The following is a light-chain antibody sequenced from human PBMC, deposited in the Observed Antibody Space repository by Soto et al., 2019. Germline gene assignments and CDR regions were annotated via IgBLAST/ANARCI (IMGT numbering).Light chain of an antibody. CDR2: KAS. V-gene: IGKV1-5*03. Sequence: DIQMPQSPSTLSASVGDRDTITCRASQSISSWLAWYHQKPGKAPKLLIYKASSLESGVPSRFSGSGSGTEFTLTISSVQPDDFETYYCQHYNSYPTFGQGTKVDIK. CDR1: QSISSW. CDR3: QHYNSYPT. J-gene: IGKJ1*01.